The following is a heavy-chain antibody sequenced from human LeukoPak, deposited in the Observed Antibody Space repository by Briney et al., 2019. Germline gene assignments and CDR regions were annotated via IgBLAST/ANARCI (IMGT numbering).Heavy chain of an antibody. V-gene: IGHV7-4-1*02. D-gene: IGHD1-26*01. CDR1: GYTFTSYA. CDR3: AREGTRSGSYLSYYYYYMDV. CDR2: INTNTGNT. Sequence: ASVKVSCKASGYTFTSYAMNWVRQAPGQGLEWMGWINTNTGNTTYAQGFTGRFVFSLDTSVSPASLQISSLKAEDTAVYYCAREGTRSGSYLSYYYYYMDVWGKGTTVTVSS. J-gene: IGHJ6*03.